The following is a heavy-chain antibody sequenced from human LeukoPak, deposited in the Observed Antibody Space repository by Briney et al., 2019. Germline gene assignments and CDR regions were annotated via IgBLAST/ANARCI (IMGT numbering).Heavy chain of an antibody. CDR1: GFTFSSYS. CDR2: ISSGSSNI. V-gene: IGHV3-48*04. J-gene: IGHJ3*02. Sequence: GGSLRLSCAASGFTFSSYSMSWVRQAPGKGLEWVSYISSGSSNIYYADSVKGRFTISRDNAKNSLYLQMNSLRAEDTAVYYCARELGYSGSYPHAFDIWGQGTMVTVSS. CDR3: ARELGYSGSYPHAFDI. D-gene: IGHD1-26*01.